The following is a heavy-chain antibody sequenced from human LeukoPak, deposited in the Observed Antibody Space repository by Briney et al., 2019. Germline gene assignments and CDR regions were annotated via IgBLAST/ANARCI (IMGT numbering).Heavy chain of an antibody. Sequence: GGSLRLSCAASGFTFSSYSMNWVRQAPGKGLEWVSYISSSGSTIYYADSVRGRFTISRDNAKNSLYLQMNSLRDEDTAVYYCARGGYYYGSGSTDYWGQGTLVTVSS. CDR2: ISSSGSTI. J-gene: IGHJ4*02. D-gene: IGHD3-10*01. CDR1: GFTFSSYS. CDR3: ARGGYYYGSGSTDY. V-gene: IGHV3-48*02.